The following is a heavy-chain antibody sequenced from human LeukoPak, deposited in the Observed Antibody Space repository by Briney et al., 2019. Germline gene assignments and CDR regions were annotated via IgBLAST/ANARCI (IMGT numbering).Heavy chain of an antibody. V-gene: IGHV5-51*01. CDR3: ARRIGVGSYDY. CDR1: GYSFTNYW. D-gene: IGHD6-19*01. J-gene: IGHJ4*02. CDR2: IYPGDSDT. Sequence: GEPLKISCKGSGYSFTNYWIGWVRQMPGNGVEWMGIIYPGDSDTRNSPSFQGQVTISADKSINTAYLQWSSLKASDTAIYYCARRIGVGSYDYWGQGTLVTVSS.